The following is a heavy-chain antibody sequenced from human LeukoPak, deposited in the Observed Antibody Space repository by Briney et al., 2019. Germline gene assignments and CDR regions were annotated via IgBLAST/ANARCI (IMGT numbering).Heavy chain of an antibody. J-gene: IGHJ6*04. Sequence: SETLSLTCTVSGGSISSSSYYWGWIRQPPGKGLEWIGSMYYSGSTYYNPSLKSRVTMSGDTSKNQFSLKLSSVTAADTAVYYCARLSMLGYCSGGSCSLAMDVWGKGTTVTISS. CDR2: MYYSGST. CDR1: GGSISSSSYY. CDR3: ARLSMLGYCSGGSCSLAMDV. V-gene: IGHV4-39*01. D-gene: IGHD2-15*01.